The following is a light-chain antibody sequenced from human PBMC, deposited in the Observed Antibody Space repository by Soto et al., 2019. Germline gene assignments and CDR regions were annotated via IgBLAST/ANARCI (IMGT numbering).Light chain of an antibody. CDR3: QQYNNWPPIT. CDR1: QSVSSTY. Sequence: EIVMTQSPATRSVSPGETATLSCRASQSVSSTYLAWYQQKPGQAPGLLLYGASNRASGIPDRFSGTGSGTEFTLTISSLKSEDFAVYYCQQYNNWPPITFGQGTRLEIK. J-gene: IGKJ5*01. CDR2: GAS. V-gene: IGKV3D-15*01.